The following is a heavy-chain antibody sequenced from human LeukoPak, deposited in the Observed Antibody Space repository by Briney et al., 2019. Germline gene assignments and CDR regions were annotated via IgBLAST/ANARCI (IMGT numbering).Heavy chain of an antibody. J-gene: IGHJ3*02. V-gene: IGHV4-39*07. D-gene: IGHD2-21*01. CDR2: VYYNGIT. Sequence: SETLSLTCTVSGGSINTTVFYWGWIRQAAGKGLEWIGTVYYNGITYSSPSPSLKSRVSISIDTSKNQFSLRLTSLTAADTAVYYCARSDPNRIPARGPPRGNAFDMWGQGTVVTVSS. CDR3: ARSDPNRIPARGPPRGNAFDM. CDR1: GGSINTTVFY.